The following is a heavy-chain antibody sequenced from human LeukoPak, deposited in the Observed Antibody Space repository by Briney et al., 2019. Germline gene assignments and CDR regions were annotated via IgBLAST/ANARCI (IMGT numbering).Heavy chain of an antibody. Sequence: SETLSLTCTVSGGSISSGGYYWSWIRQPPGKGLEWIGYIYHSGSTYYNPSLKSRVTISVDRSKNQFSLRLSSVTAADTAVYYCARSEAAGARASDIWGQGTMVTVSS. D-gene: IGHD6-13*01. CDR3: ARSEAAGARASDI. V-gene: IGHV4-30-2*01. CDR2: IYHSGST. CDR1: GGSISSGGYY. J-gene: IGHJ3*02.